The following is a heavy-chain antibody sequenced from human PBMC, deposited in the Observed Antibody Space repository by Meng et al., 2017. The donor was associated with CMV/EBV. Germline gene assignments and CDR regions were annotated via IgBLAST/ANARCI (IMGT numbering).Heavy chain of an antibody. V-gene: IGHV3-33*06. D-gene: IGHD2-15*01. Sequence: GESLKISCAASGFTFSSYGMHWVRQAPGKGLEWVAVMWYDGSNKYYADSVKGRFTISRDNSKNTLYLQMDSLRAEDTAVYYCAKEYGRYCSGGSCYSRHWGQGTLVTVSS. CDR1: GFTFSSYG. CDR2: MWYDGSNK. J-gene: IGHJ4*02. CDR3: AKEYGRYCSGGSCYSRH.